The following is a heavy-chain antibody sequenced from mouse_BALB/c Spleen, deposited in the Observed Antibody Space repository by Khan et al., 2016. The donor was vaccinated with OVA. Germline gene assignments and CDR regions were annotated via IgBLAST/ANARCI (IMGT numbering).Heavy chain of an antibody. V-gene: IGHV1S22*01. CDR1: GYTFTSYW. Sequence: LQQPGSELVRPGASVKLSCKASGYTFTSYWMHWVQQRHGQGLEWIGNIYPGSGSTNYDEMFKRKGTLTVDTSSSTAYMHLSSLTSEDSAVYSCTRGGYYGKSLFAYWGQGTLVTVSA. J-gene: IGHJ3*01. CDR2: IYPGSGST. D-gene: IGHD2-1*01. CDR3: TRGGYYGKSLFAY.